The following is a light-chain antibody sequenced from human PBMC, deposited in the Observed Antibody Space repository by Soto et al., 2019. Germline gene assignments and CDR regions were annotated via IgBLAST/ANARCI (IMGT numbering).Light chain of an antibody. V-gene: IGLV2-8*01. J-gene: IGLJ1*01. CDR2: EVS. CDR3: SSYAGSTHV. CDR1: SSDVGGYNY. Sequence: QSALTQPPSASGSPGQSVTISCTGTSSDVGGYNYVSWYQQHPGKAPELMIYEVSKRPSGVPDRFSGSKSGNTASLTVSGLQAEDEADYYCSSYAGSTHVFGTGTKLTVL.